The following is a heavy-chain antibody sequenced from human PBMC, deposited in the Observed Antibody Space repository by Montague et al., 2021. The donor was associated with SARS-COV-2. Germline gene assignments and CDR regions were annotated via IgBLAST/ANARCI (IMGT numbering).Heavy chain of an antibody. CDR1: GGSISSTSYY. V-gene: IGHV4-39*01. D-gene: IGHD3-16*02. CDR2: IYYSGST. Sequence: SETLSLTCTVSGGSISSTSYYWAWIRQPPGKGLEWIGSIYYSGSTYYNPSFQSRITVSTATSKSQFFLRLNSVTAADTATYYCARHRDYYCGSYRPFDSWGQGILVTVSS. CDR3: ARHRDYYCGSYRPFDS. J-gene: IGHJ5*01.